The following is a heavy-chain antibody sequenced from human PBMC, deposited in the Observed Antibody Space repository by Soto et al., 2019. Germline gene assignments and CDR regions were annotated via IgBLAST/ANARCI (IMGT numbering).Heavy chain of an antibody. CDR3: ATWLLREHAFDI. CDR2: LYIADGT. D-gene: IGHD2-15*01. J-gene: IGHJ3*02. CDR1: GFTVNGKKY. V-gene: IGHV3-53*01. Sequence: DVQVVESGGGLIQPGGSLRLSCAASGFTVNGKKYITWVRQAPGKGLEWVSALYIADGTFYADSVKGRFTVSIDSSKNTVYLQMNNLSPEDTPVYYCATWLLREHAFDIWGLGTMVTVSS.